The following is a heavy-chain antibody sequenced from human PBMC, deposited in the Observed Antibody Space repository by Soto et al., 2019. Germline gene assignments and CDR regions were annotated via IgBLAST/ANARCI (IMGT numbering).Heavy chain of an antibody. Sequence: VQLVESGGGLVQPGRSLRLSCAASGFTFDDYAMHWVRQAPGKGLEWVSGISWNSGSIGYADSVKGRFTISRDNAKNSLYLQMNSLRAEDTALYYCAKATGYYYDSSGYCDYWGQGTLVTVSS. D-gene: IGHD3-22*01. V-gene: IGHV3-9*01. CDR3: AKATGYYYDSSGYCDY. J-gene: IGHJ4*02. CDR2: ISWNSGSI. CDR1: GFTFDDYA.